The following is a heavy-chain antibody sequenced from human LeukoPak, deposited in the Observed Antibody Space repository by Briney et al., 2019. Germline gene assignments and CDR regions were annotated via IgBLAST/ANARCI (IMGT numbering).Heavy chain of an antibody. Sequence: ASVKVSCKASGGTFTSYGISWVRQAPGQGLERMGWISSYNGNTNYAQKFQDRVTMTTDTSTSTAYMELRSLRSDDTAIYYCAREGTPFYYYYMDFWGKGTTVTISS. J-gene: IGHJ6*03. CDR3: AREGTPFYYYYMDF. D-gene: IGHD3-10*01. CDR1: GGTFTSYG. CDR2: ISSYNGNT. V-gene: IGHV1-18*01.